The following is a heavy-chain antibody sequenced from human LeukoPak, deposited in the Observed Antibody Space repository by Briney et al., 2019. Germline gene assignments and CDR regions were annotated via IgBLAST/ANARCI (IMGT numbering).Heavy chain of an antibody. J-gene: IGHJ4*02. CDR1: GGSISSYY. Sequence: PSETLSLTCTISGGSISSYYWSWIRQPPGKGLEWIGYIYYSGSTNYNPSLKSRVTISVDTSKNQFSLKLNSVTAADTAVYYCARVFSNYDSSGSHPSFDYWGQGTLATVSS. D-gene: IGHD3-22*01. CDR3: ARVFSNYDSSGSHPSFDY. V-gene: IGHV4-59*01. CDR2: IYYSGST.